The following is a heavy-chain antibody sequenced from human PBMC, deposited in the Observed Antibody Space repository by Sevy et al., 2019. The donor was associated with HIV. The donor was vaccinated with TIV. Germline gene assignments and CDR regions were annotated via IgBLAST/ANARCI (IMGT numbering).Heavy chain of an antibody. CDR3: ARGGGNGWYYFDY. D-gene: IGHD6-19*01. CDR1: GGIFKTYG. J-gene: IGHJ4*02. V-gene: IGHV1-69*13. CDR2: IIPILGTT. Sequence: ASVKVSCKASGGIFKTYGFSWVRQAPGQGPEWVGGIIPILGTTNYEQKFQDRVTISADEYTKTVHMELRNLRSEDTGVYYCARGGGNGWYYFDYWGQETLVTVSS.